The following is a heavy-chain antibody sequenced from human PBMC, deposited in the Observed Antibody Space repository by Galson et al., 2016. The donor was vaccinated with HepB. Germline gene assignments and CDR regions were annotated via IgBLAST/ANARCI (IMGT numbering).Heavy chain of an antibody. CDR2: ISVYNGNI. Sequence: SVKVSCKASGYTFSSYGISWVRQAPGQGLEWMGWISVYNGNINYAQKVQGRVTMTADTSTSTAYMELRSLRSDDTAGYFCARALLDTHRNDYYYYGMDVWGQGATFTVSS. D-gene: IGHD5-18*01. CDR3: ARALLDTHRNDYYYYGMDV. J-gene: IGHJ6*02. CDR1: GYTFSSYG. V-gene: IGHV1-18*01.